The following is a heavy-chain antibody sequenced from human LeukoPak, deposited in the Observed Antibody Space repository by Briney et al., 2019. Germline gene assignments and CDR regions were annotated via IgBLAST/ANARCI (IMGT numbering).Heavy chain of an antibody. CDR2: MNPNSGNT. CDR1: GYTFTIYD. J-gene: IGHJ4*02. V-gene: IGHV1-8*03. Sequence: GASVTVSCNASGYTFTIYDINWVRQATGQGLEWLGWMNPNSGNTGYAQKFQGRVTITRATSISTAHMELSSLRSDDTAVYYCARREQWLVGDDYWGQGTLVTVFS. D-gene: IGHD6-19*01. CDR3: ARREQWLVGDDY.